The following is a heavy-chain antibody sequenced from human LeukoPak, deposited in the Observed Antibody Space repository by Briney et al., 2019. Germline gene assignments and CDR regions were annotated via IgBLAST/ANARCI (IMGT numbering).Heavy chain of an antibody. CDR3: AREGVGGDGINLAPKPFDQ. V-gene: IGHV3-48*04. D-gene: IGHD1-26*01. J-gene: IGHJ4*02. CDR1: GFTFSSYS. Sequence: PGGSLRLSCAPSGFTFSSYSMNWVRQAPGKGLEWVSYISSSSNTIYYADSVKGRFTISRYNAKNSLYLQLNSLGAEDTALYYCAREGVGGDGINLAPKPFDQWGQGILVTDSS. CDR2: ISSSSNTI.